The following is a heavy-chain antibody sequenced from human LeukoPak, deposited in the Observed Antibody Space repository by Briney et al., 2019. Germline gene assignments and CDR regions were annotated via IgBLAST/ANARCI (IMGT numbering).Heavy chain of an antibody. CDR3: TRGGDGTAAADNWFDP. CDR1: GFTFSSYW. V-gene: IGHV3-74*01. Sequence: PGGSLRLPCAASGFTFSSYWMHWVRQAPGKGLVWVSRINSDGSSTSYADSVKGRFTISRDNAKNTLYLQMNSLRAEDTAVYYCTRGGDGTAAADNWFDPWGQGTLVTVSS. CDR2: INSDGSST. D-gene: IGHD6-13*01. J-gene: IGHJ5*02.